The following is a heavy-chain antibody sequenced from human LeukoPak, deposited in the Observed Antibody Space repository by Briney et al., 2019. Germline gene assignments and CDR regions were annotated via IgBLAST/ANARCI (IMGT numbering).Heavy chain of an antibody. V-gene: IGHV1-69*13. Sequence: SVKVSCKASGGTFSSYAISWVRQAPGQGLEWMGGIIPIFGTANYAQKFQGRVTITADESTSTAYMELSSLRSEDTAVYYCARAYCSSTSCYNYLDYWGQGTLVTVSS. CDR1: GGTFSSYA. CDR3: ARAYCSSTSCYNYLDY. J-gene: IGHJ4*02. D-gene: IGHD2-2*02. CDR2: IIPIFGTA.